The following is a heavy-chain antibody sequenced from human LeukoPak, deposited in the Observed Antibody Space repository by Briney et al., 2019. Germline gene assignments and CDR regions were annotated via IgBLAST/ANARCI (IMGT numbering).Heavy chain of an antibody. Sequence: GGSLRLSCAVSGLTFSRYAMSWVRQAPGKGLEWVSAISESGSGTYYADSVKGRFTISRDNSKDALSLQMNSLRAEDTAVYYCAKDIAQGYTFGSIEQDYWGQGTLVTVSS. CDR1: GLTFSRYA. V-gene: IGHV3-23*01. CDR2: ISESGSGT. D-gene: IGHD5-18*01. CDR3: AKDIAQGYTFGSIEQDY. J-gene: IGHJ4*02.